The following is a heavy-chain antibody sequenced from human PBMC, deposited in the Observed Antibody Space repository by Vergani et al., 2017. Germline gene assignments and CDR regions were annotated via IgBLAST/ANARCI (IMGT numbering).Heavy chain of an antibody. Sequence: VQLVESGGGVVQPGRSLRLSCATSGFTFNRDAMHWVRQAPGKGLEWVANIKQDGSEKYYVDSVKGRFTISRDNAKNSLYLQMNSLRAEDTAVYYCAGGLWFGEPAMSGGQGTLVTVSS. V-gene: IGHV3-7*01. D-gene: IGHD3-10*01. J-gene: IGHJ4*02. CDR1: GFTFNRDA. CDR2: IKQDGSEK. CDR3: AGGLWFGEPAMS.